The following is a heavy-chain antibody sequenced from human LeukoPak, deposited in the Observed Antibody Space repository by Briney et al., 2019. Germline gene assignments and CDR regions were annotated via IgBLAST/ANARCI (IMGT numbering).Heavy chain of an antibody. J-gene: IGHJ4*02. D-gene: IGHD2-2*01. CDR1: GFTFRSYT. CDR2: IGSSSSSI. V-gene: IGHV3-21*01. Sequence: GGSLRLSCAASGFTFRSYTMNWVRQAPGKGVEWVSSIGSSSSSIYYADSVKGRFTISRDNAKKSLYLQMNSLRAEDTAMYYCARGFCTSTSCYGSYWGQGTLVTVSS. CDR3: ARGFCTSTSCYGSY.